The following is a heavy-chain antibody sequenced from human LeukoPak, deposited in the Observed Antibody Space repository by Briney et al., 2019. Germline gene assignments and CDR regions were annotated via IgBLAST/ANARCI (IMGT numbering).Heavy chain of an antibody. J-gene: IGHJ4*02. D-gene: IGHD3-10*01. Sequence: GGSLRLSCAASGFTFSSYGMRWVRQAPGKGLEWVSYISSSSSTIYYADSVKGRFTISRDNAKNSLYLQMNSLRAEDTAVYYCARWRMVRGAPEDDYWGQGTLVTVSS. CDR1: GFTFSSYG. CDR2: ISSSSSTI. CDR3: ARWRMVRGAPEDDY. V-gene: IGHV3-48*01.